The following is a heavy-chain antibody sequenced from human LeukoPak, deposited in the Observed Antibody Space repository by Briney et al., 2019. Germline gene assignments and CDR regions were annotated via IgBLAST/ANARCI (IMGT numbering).Heavy chain of an antibody. CDR2: IIPILGIA. Sequence: ASVKVSCKASGYTFTSYGISWVRQAPGQGLEWMGRIIPILGIANYAQKFQGRVTITADKSTSTAYMELSSLRSEDTAVYYCAGGLAANNNWFDPWGQGTLVTVSS. J-gene: IGHJ5*02. CDR1: GYTFTSYG. CDR3: AGGLAANNNWFDP. V-gene: IGHV1-69*04. D-gene: IGHD6-13*01.